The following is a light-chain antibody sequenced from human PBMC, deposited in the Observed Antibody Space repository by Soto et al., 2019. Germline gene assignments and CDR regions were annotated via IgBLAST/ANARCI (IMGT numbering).Light chain of an antibody. Sequence: EIVLTQSPGTLSLSPGEKATLSCRASQNVSNNYLAWYQQKPGQAPRLLIYGASSRATGIPDRFSGSESGKDFTLDISRLESEDFAIYYCQQYLTSPTWTFGQGTKVEI. CDR3: QQYLTSPTWT. CDR2: GAS. CDR1: QNVSNNY. V-gene: IGKV3-20*01. J-gene: IGKJ1*01.